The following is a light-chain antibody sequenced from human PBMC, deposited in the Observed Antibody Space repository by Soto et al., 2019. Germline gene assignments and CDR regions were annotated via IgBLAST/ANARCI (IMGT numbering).Light chain of an antibody. CDR3: QQYGSSPST. Sequence: ETVLTQSPGTVSLSPGERATLSCRASQTIRSNYLAWYRQTPGQAPRLLIYGASNRATGIADRFSGSGSGTDFTLIISRLEPEDFALYYCQQYGSSPSTFGQGTKVEIK. CDR1: QTIRSNY. J-gene: IGKJ1*01. CDR2: GAS. V-gene: IGKV3-20*01.